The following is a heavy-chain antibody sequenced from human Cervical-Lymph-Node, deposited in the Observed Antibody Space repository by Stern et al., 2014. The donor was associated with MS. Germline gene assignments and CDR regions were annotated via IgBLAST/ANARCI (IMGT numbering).Heavy chain of an antibody. CDR1: GYIFTGYY. CDR3: ARDQRGITIFGVVTDYYYLGMDV. D-gene: IGHD3-3*01. CDR2: IKPNTGGT. Sequence: QLVQSGAEVKKPGASVKVSCKTSGYIFTGYYIHCVRQAPGQWLEWMAWIKPNTGGTTYAQKFQGRVTMSRDTSSSTAYVELSSLTSDDTAVYYCARDQRGITIFGVVTDYYYLGMDVWGQGTTVTVSS. V-gene: IGHV1-2*02. J-gene: IGHJ6*02.